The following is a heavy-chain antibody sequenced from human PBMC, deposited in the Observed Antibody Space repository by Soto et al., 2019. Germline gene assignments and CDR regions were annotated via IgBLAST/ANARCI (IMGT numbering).Heavy chain of an antibody. D-gene: IGHD2-21*02. CDR1: GFTYSTFA. V-gene: IGHV3-23*01. CDR2: ISAGGDTT. CDR3: ARDVGPISLLDGGACEC. Sequence: GGSLRLSCAASGFTYSTFAMNWVRQATGKGLEWVSVISAGGDTTSYSDSVKGRLTVSRENSENTRHLQINSLNAEDTSVYLCARDVGPISLLDGGACECRGPGT. J-gene: IGHJ4*02.